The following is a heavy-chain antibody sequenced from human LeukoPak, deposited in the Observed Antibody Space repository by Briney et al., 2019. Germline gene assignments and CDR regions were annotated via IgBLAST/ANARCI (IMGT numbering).Heavy chain of an antibody. CDR3: ARAPRGFKQWLTY. Sequence: PSETLSLTCTVSGGSITSYYWSWIRQPPGKGLEWIGYIYYSGSTTYNPSLKSRVTISVDTSKNQFSLKLSSVTAADTAVYYCARAPRGFKQWLTYWGQGTLVTVSS. J-gene: IGHJ4*02. V-gene: IGHV4-59*01. CDR1: GGSITSYY. CDR2: IYYSGST. D-gene: IGHD6-19*01.